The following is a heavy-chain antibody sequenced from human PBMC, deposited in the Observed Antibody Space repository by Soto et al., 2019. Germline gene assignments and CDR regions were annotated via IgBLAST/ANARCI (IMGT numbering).Heavy chain of an antibody. J-gene: IGHJ4*02. Sequence: QVQLVQSGPEVKMPGASVKVSCKTSGYIFTAYGLAWLRQAPGQRPEWMGSVSTNDDRTNYAQKFQGRVTMTTDRSTTTNSMELRSLRPDDTAVYYFARELNTESSAYYSFAFWGQGTLVTVSS. CDR3: ARELNTESSAYYSFAF. CDR2: VSTNDDRT. CDR1: GYIFTAYG. V-gene: IGHV1-18*01. D-gene: IGHD3-22*01.